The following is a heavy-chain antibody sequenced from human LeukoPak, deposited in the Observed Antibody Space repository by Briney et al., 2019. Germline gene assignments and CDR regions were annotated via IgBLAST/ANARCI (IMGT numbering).Heavy chain of an antibody. J-gene: IGHJ4*02. V-gene: IGHV4-39*07. D-gene: IGHD3-22*01. CDR2: IYYSGST. CDR3: ARGGATYYYDSSGYYYFDY. CDR1: GGSISSSSYY. Sequence: SETLSLTCTVSGGSISSSSYYWGWIRQPPGKGLEWIGSIYYSGSTYYNPSLKSRVTISVDTSKNQFSLKLSSVTAADTAVYYCARGGATYYYDSSGYYYFDYWGQGTLVTVSS.